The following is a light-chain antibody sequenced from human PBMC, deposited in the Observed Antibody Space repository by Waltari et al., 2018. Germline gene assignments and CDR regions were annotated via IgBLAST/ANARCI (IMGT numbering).Light chain of an antibody. CDR3: SSYTSSSTVV. CDR2: DVS. V-gene: IGLV2-14*01. J-gene: IGLJ2*01. CDR1: ISDVVGYNY. Sequence: QSALTQPASVSGSPGQSVTISCTGTISDVVGYNYVSWYQQHPGKAPKLMFCDVSKRPSWVSNRFSGSKSGNTASLTISGLQAEDEADYYCSSYTSSSTVVFGGGTKLTVL.